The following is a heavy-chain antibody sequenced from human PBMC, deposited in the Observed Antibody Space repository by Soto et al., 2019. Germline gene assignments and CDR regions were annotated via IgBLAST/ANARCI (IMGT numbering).Heavy chain of an antibody. J-gene: IGHJ6*02. Sequence: ASVKVSCKASGYSFTGYHIHWVRQAPGQGLEWLGRINPKSGGTSTAQKFQGWVTMTTDTSISTASMELTRLTSDDTAIYYCAIGASTDCSNGVCSFFYSQDMDVWGQGTTVTVSS. CDR3: AIGASTDCSNGVCSFFYSQDMDV. CDR2: INPKSGGT. V-gene: IGHV1-2*04. D-gene: IGHD2-8*01. CDR1: GYSFTGYH.